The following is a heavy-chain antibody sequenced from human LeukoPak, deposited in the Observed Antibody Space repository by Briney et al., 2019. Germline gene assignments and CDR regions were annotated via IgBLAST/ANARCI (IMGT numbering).Heavy chain of an antibody. V-gene: IGHV4-34*01. CDR1: GGSFSGYY. D-gene: IGHD6-13*01. CDR2: INHSGST. J-gene: IGHJ4*02. Sequence: SETLSLTCAVYGGSFSGYYWSWIRQPPGNRLEWIGEINHSGSTNYNPSLKSRVTISVDTSKNQFSLKLSSVTAADTAVYYCARGARQMVRGRPYDYWGQGTLVTVSS. CDR3: ARGARQMVRGRPYDY.